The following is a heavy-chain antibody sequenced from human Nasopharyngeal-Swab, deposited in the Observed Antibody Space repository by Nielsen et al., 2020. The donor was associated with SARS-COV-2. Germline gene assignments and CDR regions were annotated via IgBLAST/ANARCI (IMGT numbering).Heavy chain of an antibody. J-gene: IGHJ4*02. CDR3: ATPMTTVTSFDY. CDR2: INAGNGNT. Sequence: ASVKVSCKASGGTFSSYAISWVRLAPGQGLEWMGWINAGNGNTKYSQKFQGRVTITRDTSASTAYMELSSLRSEDTAVYYCATPMTTVTSFDYWGQGTLVTVSS. CDR1: GGTFSSYA. V-gene: IGHV1-3*01. D-gene: IGHD4-17*01.